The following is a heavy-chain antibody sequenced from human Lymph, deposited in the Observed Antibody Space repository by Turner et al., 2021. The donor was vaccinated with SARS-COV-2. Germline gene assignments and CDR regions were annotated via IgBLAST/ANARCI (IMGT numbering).Heavy chain of an antibody. Sequence: EVQLLESGGGLVQPGGSLRLSCAASGFTFNNYAMSWVRQAPGKGLEWVSTISGSGGSIYYADSVKGRFIISRDKSKNTLYLQMNSLRAEDTAVYYCANLYPTVSWEFPYGMDVWGQGTTVTVSS. J-gene: IGHJ6*02. V-gene: IGHV3-23*01. D-gene: IGHD3-16*01. CDR1: GFTFNNYA. CDR2: ISGSGGSI. CDR3: ANLYPTVSWEFPYGMDV.